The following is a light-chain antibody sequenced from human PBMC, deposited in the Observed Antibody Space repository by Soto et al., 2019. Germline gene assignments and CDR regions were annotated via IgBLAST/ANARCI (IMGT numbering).Light chain of an antibody. CDR3: QQLSRYPLT. J-gene: IGKJ4*01. Sequence: SFLYTTVGELITITCPTSQARRSYLAWYQQRPGKAPDLLIYSASTLQSGCPSRFSGSESGTEFSLTIRALQPEDFATYYCQQLSRYPLTFGGGTKVDIK. CDR1: QARRSY. V-gene: IGKV1-9*01. CDR2: SAS.